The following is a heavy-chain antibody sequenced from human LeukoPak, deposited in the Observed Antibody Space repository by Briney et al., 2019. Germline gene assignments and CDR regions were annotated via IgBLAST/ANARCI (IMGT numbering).Heavy chain of an antibody. Sequence: GGSLRLSCAASGFTFSSYAMNWVRQAPEKGLEWVSTISGSGGSTYNADSVKGRFTIARDNSKNTLYLQMNSLRAEDTAVYFCAKGRGWLQFFDYWGQGTLVTVSS. CDR1: GFTFSSYA. J-gene: IGHJ4*02. D-gene: IGHD5-24*01. V-gene: IGHV3-23*01. CDR2: ISGSGGST. CDR3: AKGRGWLQFFDY.